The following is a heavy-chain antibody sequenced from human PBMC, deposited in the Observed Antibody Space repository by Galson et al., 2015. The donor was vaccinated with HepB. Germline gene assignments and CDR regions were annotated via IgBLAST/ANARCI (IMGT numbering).Heavy chain of an antibody. D-gene: IGHD1-20*01. CDR2: INPNSGGT. J-gene: IGHJ4*02. V-gene: IGHV1-2*02. CDR3: AKSPYNWFDY. Sequence: SVKVSCKASGYTFTSYAMNWVRQAPGQGLEWMGWINPNSGGTNYAQKFQGRVTMTRDTSISTAYMELSRLRSDDTAVYYCAKSPYNWFDYWGQGTLVTVSS. CDR1: GYTFTSYA.